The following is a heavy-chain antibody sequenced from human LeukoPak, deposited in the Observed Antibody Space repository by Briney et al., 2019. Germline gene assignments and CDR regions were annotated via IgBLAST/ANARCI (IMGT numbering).Heavy chain of an antibody. V-gene: IGHV3-7*01. CDR1: GFTFSSYW. Sequence: PGGSLRLSCAASGFTFSSYWMSWVGQAPGQEGEGVAHIKQDGSENNYVASMKGRFTISRNNAKNSLLLQMDGLRAEDTAVYYCARDKMTGDSYFAYWGQGILVTVSS. J-gene: IGHJ4*02. CDR2: IKQDGSEN. D-gene: IGHD7-27*01. CDR3: ARDKMTGDSYFAY.